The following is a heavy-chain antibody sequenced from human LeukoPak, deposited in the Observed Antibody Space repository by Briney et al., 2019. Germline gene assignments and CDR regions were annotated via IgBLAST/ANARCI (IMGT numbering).Heavy chain of an antibody. D-gene: IGHD1-26*01. Sequence: GGSLRLSCAASGFTVISNYMSWVRQAPGKGLEWVSYISSGSGTISYADSVNVRFTISRENAKKSLYMKMNSLRAEDTAVYYCARRKDSGSQSHDYWGQGTLVTVSS. CDR1: GFTVISNY. CDR2: ISSGSGTI. J-gene: IGHJ4*02. CDR3: ARRKDSGSQSHDY. V-gene: IGHV3-48*01.